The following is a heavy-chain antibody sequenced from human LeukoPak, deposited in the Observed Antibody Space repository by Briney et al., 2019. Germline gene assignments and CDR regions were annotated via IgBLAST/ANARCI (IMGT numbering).Heavy chain of an antibody. CDR2: ISGSGGST. Sequence: GGTLRLSCAASGFTFSSYGMSWVRQAPGKGLEWVSAISGSGGSTYYADSVKGRFTISRDNSKNTLYLQMNSLRAEDTAVYYCAKDDYYGSGSYYYPLHFDYWGQGTLVIVSS. D-gene: IGHD3-10*01. CDR3: AKDDYYGSGSYYYPLHFDY. CDR1: GFTFSSYG. V-gene: IGHV3-23*01. J-gene: IGHJ4*02.